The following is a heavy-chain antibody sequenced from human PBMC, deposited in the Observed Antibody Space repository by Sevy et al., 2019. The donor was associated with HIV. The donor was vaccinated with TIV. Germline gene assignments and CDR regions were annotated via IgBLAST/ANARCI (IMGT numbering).Heavy chain of an antibody. CDR2: ISHSGDGT. Sequence: GGSLRLSCAASGFTFSSYAMSWVRQAPGKGLEWVSAISHSGDGTYYADSVKGRFTISRDNSKNTLYPEMNSLRAEDTAIYYCAKGSLVVPTVIYYYYGMSVWGQGTTVTVSS. CDR3: AKGSLVVPTVIYYYYGMSV. D-gene: IGHD2-2*02. V-gene: IGHV3-23*01. J-gene: IGHJ6*02. CDR1: GFTFSSYA.